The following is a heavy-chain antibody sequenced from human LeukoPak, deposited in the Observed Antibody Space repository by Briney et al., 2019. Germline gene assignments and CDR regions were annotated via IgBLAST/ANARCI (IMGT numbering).Heavy chain of an antibody. CDR1: GVTFSSYA. Sequence: SLRLSCAASGVTFSSYAMHWVRQAPGKGLEGVAVISYDGSNKYYADSVKGRFTISRDNSKNTLYLQMNSLRAEDTAVYYCAKGSQTFWSGSLNPLLDCWGQGTLVTVSS. CDR2: ISYDGSNK. CDR3: AKGSQTFWSGSLNPLLDC. J-gene: IGHJ4*02. V-gene: IGHV3-30-3*01. D-gene: IGHD3-3*01.